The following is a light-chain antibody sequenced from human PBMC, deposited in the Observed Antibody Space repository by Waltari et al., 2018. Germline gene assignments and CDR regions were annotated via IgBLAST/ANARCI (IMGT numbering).Light chain of an antibody. Sequence: SYVLTQPPSVSVAPGKTARITCGGNNIETKSVHWYQQKPGQAPNSVSPYDSDRPPGIPERFSGANSGNTATLTISRVGAADEADYYCQVWDANDDPGVFGTGTEVTVL. CDR1: NIETKS. CDR3: QVWDANDDPGV. J-gene: IGLJ1*01. V-gene: IGLV3-21*04. CDR2: YDS.